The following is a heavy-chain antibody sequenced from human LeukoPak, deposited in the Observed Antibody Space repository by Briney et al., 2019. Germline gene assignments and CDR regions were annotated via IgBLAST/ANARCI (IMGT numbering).Heavy chain of an antibody. D-gene: IGHD6-13*01. J-gene: IGHJ4*02. Sequence: GGSLRLSCAASGFIFSQYSMNWVRQAPGKGLEWVSHIRSSSETFYADSVKGRFTISRDNARNSLYLQMNSLRAEDTAVYYCAKESGGAAAGPFDYWGQGTLVTVSS. CDR3: AKESGGAAAGPFDY. V-gene: IGHV3-48*01. CDR2: IRSSSET. CDR1: GFIFSQYS.